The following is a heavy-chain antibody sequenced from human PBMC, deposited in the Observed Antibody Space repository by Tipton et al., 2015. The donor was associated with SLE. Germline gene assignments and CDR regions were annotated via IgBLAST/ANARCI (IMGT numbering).Heavy chain of an antibody. V-gene: IGHV4-59*12. CDR3: AAERSSSWSYFDY. D-gene: IGHD6-13*01. Sequence: TLSLTCAVYGGSFSSYYWSWIRQPPGKGLEWIGYIYYSGSTNYNPSLKSRVTISVDTSKNQFSLKLSSVTAADTAVYYCAAERSSSWSYFDYWGQGTLVTVSS. CDR2: IYYSGST. CDR1: GGSFSSYY. J-gene: IGHJ4*02.